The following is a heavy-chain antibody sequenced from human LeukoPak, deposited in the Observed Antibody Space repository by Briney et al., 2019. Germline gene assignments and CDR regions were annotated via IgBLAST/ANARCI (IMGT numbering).Heavy chain of an antibody. CDR2: IRSKANSYAT. Sequence: GGSLRLSCAASGFTFSGSAMHWVRQASGKGLEWVGRIRSKANSYATAYAASVKGRFTISRDDSKNTAYLQMNSLKTEDTAVYYCTRAPYYYGSGSYYATGYWGQGTLVTVSS. J-gene: IGHJ4*02. CDR3: TRAPYYYGSGSYYATGY. D-gene: IGHD3-10*01. V-gene: IGHV3-73*01. CDR1: GFTFSGSA.